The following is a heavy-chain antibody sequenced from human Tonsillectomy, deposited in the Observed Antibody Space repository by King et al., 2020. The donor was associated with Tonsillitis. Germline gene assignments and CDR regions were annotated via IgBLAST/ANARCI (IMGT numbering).Heavy chain of an antibody. Sequence: VQLVESGGGVVQPGRSLRLPCAASGFTFSSYGMHWVRQAPGKGLEWVAFIRYDGSNKYYADSVKGRFTISRDNSKNTLYLQMNSLRAEDTAVYYCAQEQDPGYDIFFYNLDVWGQGTTVTVSS. CDR1: GFTFSSYG. D-gene: IGHD3-9*01. V-gene: IGHV3-30*02. CDR2: IRYDGSNK. CDR3: AQEQDPGYDIFFYNLDV. J-gene: IGHJ6*02.